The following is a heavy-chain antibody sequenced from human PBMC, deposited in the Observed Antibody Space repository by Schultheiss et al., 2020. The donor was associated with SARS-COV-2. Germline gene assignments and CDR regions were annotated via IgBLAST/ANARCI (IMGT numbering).Heavy chain of an antibody. CDR2: ISWNSGSI. Sequence: GGSLRLSCAASGFTFSSYSMNWVRQAPGKGLEWVSGISWNSGSIGYADSVKGRFTISRHNSKNTLYLQMNSLRAEDTAVYYCARDRMVYASRANYYYYYMDVWGKGTTVTVSS. V-gene: IGHV3-9*01. CDR3: ARDRMVYASRANYYYYYMDV. D-gene: IGHD2-8*01. CDR1: GFTFSSYS. J-gene: IGHJ6*03.